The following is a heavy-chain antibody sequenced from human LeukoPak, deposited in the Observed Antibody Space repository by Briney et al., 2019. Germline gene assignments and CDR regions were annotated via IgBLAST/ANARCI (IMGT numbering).Heavy chain of an antibody. CDR2: IYTSGST. Sequence: PSETLSLTCTVSGGSISSYYWSWIRQPAGKGLEWIGRIYTSGSTNYNPSLKSRATMSVDTSKNQFSLKLSSVTAADTAVYYCARDRGIVGATSRAFDIWGQGTMVTVSS. V-gene: IGHV4-4*07. CDR1: GGSISSYY. CDR3: ARDRGIVGATSRAFDI. J-gene: IGHJ3*02. D-gene: IGHD1-26*01.